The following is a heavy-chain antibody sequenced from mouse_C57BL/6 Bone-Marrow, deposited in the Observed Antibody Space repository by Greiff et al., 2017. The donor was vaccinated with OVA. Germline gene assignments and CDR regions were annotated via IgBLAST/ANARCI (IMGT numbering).Heavy chain of an antibody. CDR2: IDPENGDT. J-gene: IGHJ2*01. CDR1: GFNIKDDY. CDR3: TPFITTVVAHFDY. D-gene: IGHD1-1*01. Sequence: VQLQQSGAELVRPGASVKLSCTASGFNIKDDYMPWVKQRPEQGLEWIGWIDPENGDTEYASKFQGKATITADTSSNTAYLQLSSLTSEDTAVYYCTPFITTVVAHFDYWGQGTTLTVSS. V-gene: IGHV14-4*01.